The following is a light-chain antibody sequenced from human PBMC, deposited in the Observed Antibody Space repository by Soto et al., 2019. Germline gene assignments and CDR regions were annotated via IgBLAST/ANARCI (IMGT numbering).Light chain of an antibody. CDR2: SSD. V-gene: IGLV1-44*01. J-gene: IGLJ2*01. CDR1: GSNIGGNP. CDR3: SAWDDSLNGPV. Sequence: QSVLTQPPSASGTPGQRVSISCSGGGSNIGGNPVNWYQQLPGTAPKLLIYSSDQRPSGVPARCSCSTSGASASLAISGLQSEDEADYYCSAWDDSLNGPVFGGGTKVTVL.